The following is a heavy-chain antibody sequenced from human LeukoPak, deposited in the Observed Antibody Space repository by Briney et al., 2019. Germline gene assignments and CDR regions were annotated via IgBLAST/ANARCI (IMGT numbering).Heavy chain of an antibody. Sequence: GGSLRLSCAASGFTVSSNYMSWVRQAPGKGLEWVSVIYSGGSTYYADSVKGRFTISRDNSKNTLYLQMNSLRAEDTAVYYCAREYYDILTGYPNFDYWGQGTLVTVSS. CDR3: AREYYDILTGYPNFDY. J-gene: IGHJ4*02. D-gene: IGHD3-9*01. CDR1: GFTVSSNY. V-gene: IGHV3-53*01. CDR2: IYSGGST.